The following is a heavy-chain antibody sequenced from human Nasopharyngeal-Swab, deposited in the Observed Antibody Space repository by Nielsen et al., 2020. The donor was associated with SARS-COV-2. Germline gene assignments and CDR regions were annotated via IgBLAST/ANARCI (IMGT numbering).Heavy chain of an antibody. D-gene: IGHD4/OR15-4a*01. J-gene: IGHJ3*02. CDR2: ISSSSSYI. V-gene: IGHV3-21*01. CDR3: ARERAGVLRRHAFDI. CDR1: GFTFSSYS. Sequence: ESLKISCSASGFTFSSYSMNWVRQAPGKGLEWVSSISSSSSYISYADSLKGRFTISRDNAKNSLYLQMNSLRAEETAVYYCARERAGVLRRHAFDIWGQGTMVTVSS.